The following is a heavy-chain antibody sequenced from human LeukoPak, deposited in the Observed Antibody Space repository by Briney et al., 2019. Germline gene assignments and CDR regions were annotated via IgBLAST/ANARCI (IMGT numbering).Heavy chain of an antibody. J-gene: IGHJ3*02. V-gene: IGHV3-30*04. Sequence: GGSLRLSCAASGFIFNSHAMNWVRQAPGKGLEWVAVISYDGSNKYYADSVKGRFTISRDNSKNTLYLQMNTLRAEDTAVYYCARSRALEWLLALGAFDIWGQGTMVTVSS. CDR2: ISYDGSNK. CDR1: GFIFNSHA. D-gene: IGHD3-3*01. CDR3: ARSRALEWLLALGAFDI.